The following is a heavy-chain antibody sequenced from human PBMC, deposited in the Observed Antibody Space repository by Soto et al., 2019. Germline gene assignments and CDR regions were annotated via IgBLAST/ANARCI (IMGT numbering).Heavy chain of an antibody. D-gene: IGHD2-2*01. CDR3: ARGRVPPHYYFCMDV. J-gene: IGHJ6*03. Sequence: SETLSLTCAVYGGSFSGYSWSWIRQPPGKGLEWVGEIHHSGSTNYNPSLKSRVTIAADTSKNQFSLKLSSVTAADTAVYYCARGRVPPHYYFCMDVWGKGTTVTVSS. CDR2: IHHSGST. V-gene: IGHV4-34*01. CDR1: GGSFSGYS.